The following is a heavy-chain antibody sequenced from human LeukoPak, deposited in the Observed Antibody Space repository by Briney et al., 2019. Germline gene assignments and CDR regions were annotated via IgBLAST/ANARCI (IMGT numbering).Heavy chain of an antibody. D-gene: IGHD5-24*01. J-gene: IGHJ4*02. CDR3: VRDGDDFNFDY. V-gene: IGHV3-23*01. Sequence: GGSLRLSCAVSGITLSNYGMSWVRQAPGKGLEWVAGISDRGSRTNYADSVKGRFTISTDHPKNTLYLQMNSLRAEDTAVYFCVRDGDDFNFDYWGQGSLVTVSS. CDR2: ISDRGSRT. CDR1: GITLSNYG.